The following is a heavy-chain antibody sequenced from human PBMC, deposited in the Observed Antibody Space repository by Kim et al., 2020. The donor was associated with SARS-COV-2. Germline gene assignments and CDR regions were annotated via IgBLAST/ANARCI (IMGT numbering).Heavy chain of an antibody. V-gene: IGHV4-31*02. Sequence: GRTHATPSNKSRVTISVDTAKNQFSLRLSYVAAADTAVYYCAREWQGWFDPWGQGTLVTVSS. J-gene: IGHJ5*02. CDR2: GRT. CDR3: AREWQGWFDP.